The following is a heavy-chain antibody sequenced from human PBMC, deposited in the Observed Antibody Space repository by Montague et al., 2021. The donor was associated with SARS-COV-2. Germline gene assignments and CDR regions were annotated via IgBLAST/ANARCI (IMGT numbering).Heavy chain of an antibody. J-gene: IGHJ3*01. Sequence: GESLSSDSLSWHWIRQSPSRGLEWLASTYYRSKWYNDSAPSVSGRATVKPDTSRNQFSLHLDSVTPEDTALYFCARKMDSSFDVWGKGTMVIVSS. CDR1: GESLSSDSLS. CDR2: TYYRSKWYN. D-gene: IGHD2-2*03. CDR3: ARKMDSSFDV. V-gene: IGHV6-1*01.